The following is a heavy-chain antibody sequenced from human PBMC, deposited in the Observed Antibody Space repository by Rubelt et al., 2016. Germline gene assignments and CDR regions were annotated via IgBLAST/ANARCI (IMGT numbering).Heavy chain of an antibody. V-gene: IGHV4-39*01. Sequence: QVQLQESGPGLVKPSETLSLTCSVSGDSIGSSSYYWGWVRQPPGKGLEWIGSIYYSGTTFYSPSLQRRVTISLDPSKNQFSLKLAPGTAADTAVYFCARHQSDRRWYGGDWFDPWGQGTLVTVSS. CDR1: GDSIGSSSYY. D-gene: IGHD2-15*01. CDR2: IYYSGTT. CDR3: ARHQSDRRWYGGDWFDP. J-gene: IGHJ5*02.